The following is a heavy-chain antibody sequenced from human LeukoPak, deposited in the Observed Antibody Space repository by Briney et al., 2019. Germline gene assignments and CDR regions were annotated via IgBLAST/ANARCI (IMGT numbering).Heavy chain of an antibody. CDR2: ISAYNGNT. CDR1: GYTFTSYG. D-gene: IGHD6-6*01. Sequence: ASVKVSCTASGYTFTSYGISWVRQAPGQGLGWMGWISAYNGNTNYAQKLQGRVTMTTDTSTSTAYMELRSLRSDDTAVYYCAREKAARRYYYYGMDVWGQGTTVTVSS. V-gene: IGHV1-18*01. CDR3: AREKAARRYYYYGMDV. J-gene: IGHJ6*02.